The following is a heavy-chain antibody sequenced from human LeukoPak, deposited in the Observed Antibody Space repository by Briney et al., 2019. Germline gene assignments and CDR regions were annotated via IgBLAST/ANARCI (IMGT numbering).Heavy chain of an antibody. V-gene: IGHV4-30-4*01. CDR1: GGTISSGDYY. CDR3: ARVRGLVMWFDP. CDR2: IYYSGST. Sequence: SETLSLTCTVSGGTISSGDYYWSWIRQPPGKGLEWIGYIYYSGSTYYNPSLKSRVTISVDTSKNQFSLKLSSVTAADTAVYYCARVRGLVMWFDPWGQGTLVTVSS. D-gene: IGHD3-3*01. J-gene: IGHJ5*02.